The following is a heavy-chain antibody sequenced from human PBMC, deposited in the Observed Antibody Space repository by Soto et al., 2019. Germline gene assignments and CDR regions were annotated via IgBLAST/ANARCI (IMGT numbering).Heavy chain of an antibody. J-gene: IGHJ4*02. CDR2: ISYDGSNK. V-gene: IGHV3-30*18. CDR3: AKDSDFEGYDSCGYYSYFDY. CDR1: GFTFSSYG. D-gene: IGHD3-22*01. Sequence: QVQLVESGGGVVQPGRSLRLSCAASGFTFSSYGMHWVRQAPGKGLEWVAVISYDGSNKYYADSVKGRFTISRDNSKNTLDLQMNSLRAEGTAVYYCAKDSDFEGYDSCGYYSYFDYWGQGTLVTVSS.